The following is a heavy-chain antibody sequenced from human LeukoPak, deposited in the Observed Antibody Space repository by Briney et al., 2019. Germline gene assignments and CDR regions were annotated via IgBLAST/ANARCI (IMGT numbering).Heavy chain of an antibody. CDR3: VGGAARWYFDL. CDR2: IYSGGST. Sequence: GGSLRLSCAASGFTVGSNYMSWVRQAPGKGLEWVSVIYSGGSTYYADSVKGRFTISRDNSKNTLYLQMNSLRAEDTAVYYCVGGAARWYFDLWGRGTLVTVSS. D-gene: IGHD3-10*01. J-gene: IGHJ2*01. CDR1: GFTVGSNY. V-gene: IGHV3-53*01.